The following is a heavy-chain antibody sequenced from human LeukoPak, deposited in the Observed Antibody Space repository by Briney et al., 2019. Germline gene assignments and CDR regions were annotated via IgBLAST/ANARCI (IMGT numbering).Heavy chain of an antibody. Sequence: GGSLGLSCAASGFTFSSYAMSWVRQAPGKGLEWVSGISGSGGSTYYADSVKGRFTISRDNSKNTLYLQLNSLRAEDTAVYYCAKDRRTGMVNFWDYWGQGTLVTVSS. CDR1: GFTFSSYA. CDR2: ISGSGGST. D-gene: IGHD5-18*01. J-gene: IGHJ4*02. V-gene: IGHV3-23*01. CDR3: AKDRRTGMVNFWDY.